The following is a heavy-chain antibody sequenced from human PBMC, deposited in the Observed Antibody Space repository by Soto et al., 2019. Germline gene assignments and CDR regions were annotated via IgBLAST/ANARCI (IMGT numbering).Heavy chain of an antibody. J-gene: IGHJ5*02. CDR1: GGSVSSGSYY. CDR2: IYYSGST. CDR3: ARIDYANWLDP. D-gene: IGHD4-17*01. V-gene: IGHV4-61*01. Sequence: PSETLSLTCTVSGGSVSSGSYYWSWIRQPPGKGLEWIGYIYYSGSTNYNPSLKSRVTISVDTSKNQFSLKLSSVTAADTAVYYCARIDYANWLDPWGQGTLVTVSS.